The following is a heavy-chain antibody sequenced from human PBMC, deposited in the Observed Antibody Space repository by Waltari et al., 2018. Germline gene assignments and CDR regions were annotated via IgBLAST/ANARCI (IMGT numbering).Heavy chain of an antibody. CDR2: ISYDESNK. V-gene: IGHV3-30*18. CDR3: AKDISIVGPTSIDY. Sequence: QVQLVESGGGVVQPGRSLRLSCAATGFTFSNYGMHWVRQAPGKGLEWGAVISYDESNKFYVDSVKGRFTISRDNSKNMVYLQMNSLTTEDTAVYYCAKDISIVGPTSIDYWGQGTLVTVSS. CDR1: GFTFSNYG. J-gene: IGHJ4*02. D-gene: IGHD1-26*01.